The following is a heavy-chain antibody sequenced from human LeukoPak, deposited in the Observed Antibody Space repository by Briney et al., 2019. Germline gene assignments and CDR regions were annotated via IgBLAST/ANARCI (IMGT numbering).Heavy chain of an antibody. CDR3: AREKKTEWTTGAFDM. CDR2: TSPSGGTI. V-gene: IGHV3-11*01. D-gene: IGHD3-3*01. CDR1: GFTFSSYA. Sequence: GGSLRLSCAASGFTFSSYAMSWIRQAPGKGLEWVSYTSPSGGTIYYTDSVKGRFTMSRDNAQNALYLEMNSLRAEDTAVYYCAREKKTEWTTGAFDMWGQGTMVIVSS. J-gene: IGHJ3*02.